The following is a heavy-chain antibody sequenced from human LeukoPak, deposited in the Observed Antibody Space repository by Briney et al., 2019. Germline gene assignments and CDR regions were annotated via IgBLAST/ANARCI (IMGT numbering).Heavy chain of an antibody. CDR3: AREYDSSWPS. V-gene: IGHV3-23*01. CDR2: ISDNSGRT. D-gene: IGHD3-22*01. Sequence: GGSLRLSCAASGFSFRTYAMSWVRQAPGKGLEGVSGISDNSGRTYYADSVKGRFTTSRDNSKNTLFVQMNSLRAEDTAVYYCAREYDSSWPSWGQGTLITVSS. J-gene: IGHJ5*02. CDR1: GFSFRTYA.